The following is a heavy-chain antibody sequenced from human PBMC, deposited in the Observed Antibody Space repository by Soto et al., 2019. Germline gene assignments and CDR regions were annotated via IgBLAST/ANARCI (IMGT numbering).Heavy chain of an antibody. J-gene: IGHJ6*02. Sequence: SETLSLTCAVYGGSFSGYYWSWIRQPPGKGLEWIGEINHSGSANYNPSLKSRVTISVDTSKNQFSLKLSSVTAADTAVYYCARVGGSYYYYYYGMDVWGQGTTVTVSS. CDR2: INHSGSA. CDR1: GGSFSGYY. D-gene: IGHD1-26*01. V-gene: IGHV4-34*01. CDR3: ARVGGSYYYYYYGMDV.